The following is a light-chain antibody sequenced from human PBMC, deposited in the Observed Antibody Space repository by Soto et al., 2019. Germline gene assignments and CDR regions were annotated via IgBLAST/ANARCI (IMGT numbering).Light chain of an antibody. CDR3: CSYTGSSTS. Sequence: QSVLTHPASVSGSPGQSITMSCAGASSDVGSYNLVSWYQQYPGKAPKLIIYEGNKRPSGVSNRFSGSGSGNTASLTISGLQAEDAADYYCCSYTGSSTSFGGGTKLTVL. CDR2: EGN. J-gene: IGLJ3*02. V-gene: IGLV2-23*01. CDR1: SSDVGSYNL.